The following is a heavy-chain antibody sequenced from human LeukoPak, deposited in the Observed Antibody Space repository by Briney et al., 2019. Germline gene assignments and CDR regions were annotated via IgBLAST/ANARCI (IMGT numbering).Heavy chain of an antibody. D-gene: IGHD3-16*02. Sequence: ASVKVSCKASGYTFTGYYMHWVRQAPGQGLEWMGRTNPNSGGTNYAQKFQGRVTMTRDTSISTAYMELSRLRSDDTAVYYCARDQGFDYVWGSYRYYDYWGQGTLVTVSS. CDR3: ARDQGFDYVWGSYRYYDY. V-gene: IGHV1-2*06. CDR1: GYTFTGYY. J-gene: IGHJ4*02. CDR2: TNPNSGGT.